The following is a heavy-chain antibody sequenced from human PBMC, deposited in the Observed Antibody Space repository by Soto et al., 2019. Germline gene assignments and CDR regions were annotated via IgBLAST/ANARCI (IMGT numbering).Heavy chain of an antibody. CDR1: EFTFSSDH. J-gene: IGHJ4*02. D-gene: IGHD1-26*01. Sequence: HPGGSLRLSCAASEFTFSSDHMNWVRQAPGKGLEWISYISSSSSTIYYADSVKGRFTISRDNAKNSLYLQMNSLRDEDTAVYYCARDSSGRGSYPPVPFDYWGQGTLVTVSS. V-gene: IGHV3-48*02. CDR3: ARDSSGRGSYPPVPFDY. CDR2: ISSSSSTI.